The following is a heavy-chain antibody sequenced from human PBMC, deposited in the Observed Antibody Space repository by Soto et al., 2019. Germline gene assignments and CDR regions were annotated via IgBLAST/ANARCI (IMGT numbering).Heavy chain of an antibody. V-gene: IGHV3-21*01. J-gene: IGHJ5*02. CDR3: ARDQAIFWSGYSWFDP. D-gene: IGHD3-3*01. Sequence: GGPLSLSCAASAFTFSSYSMHWVRQAPGKGLEWVASISSSSSYIYYADSVKGRFTISRDNAKNSVYLQMNSLRAEDTAVYHCARDQAIFWSGYSWFDPWGQGTLVTVSS. CDR2: ISSSSSYI. CDR1: AFTFSSYS.